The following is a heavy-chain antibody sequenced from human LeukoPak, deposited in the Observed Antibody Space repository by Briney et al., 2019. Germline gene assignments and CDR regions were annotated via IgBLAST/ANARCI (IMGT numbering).Heavy chain of an antibody. CDR2: ISGSGGST. CDR1: GFTFSSYA. D-gene: IGHD5-18*01. Sequence: PGGSLRLSCAASGFTFSSYAMSWVRQAPGKGLEWVSAISGSGGSTYYADSVKGRFTISRDNSKNTLYLQMNSLGAEDTAVYYCAKVWGLQLWWLFDYWGQGTLVTVSS. CDR3: AKVWGLQLWWLFDY. J-gene: IGHJ4*02. V-gene: IGHV3-23*01.